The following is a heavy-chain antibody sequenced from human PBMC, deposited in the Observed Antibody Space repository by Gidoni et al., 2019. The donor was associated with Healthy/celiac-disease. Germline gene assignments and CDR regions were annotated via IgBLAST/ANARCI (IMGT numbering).Heavy chain of an antibody. Sequence: QVQLAQSGAEVKKPGASVKVSCKASRYTFTGYYMHWVRQAPGQGLEWMGWINPTGGGTNYAQKFQGRVTMTRDTSISTAYMELSRLRSDDTAVYYCARYPNYYYYGMDVWGQGTTVTVSS. J-gene: IGHJ6*02. CDR3: ARYPNYYYYGMDV. V-gene: IGHV1-2*02. CDR2: INPTGGGT. CDR1: RYTFTGYY.